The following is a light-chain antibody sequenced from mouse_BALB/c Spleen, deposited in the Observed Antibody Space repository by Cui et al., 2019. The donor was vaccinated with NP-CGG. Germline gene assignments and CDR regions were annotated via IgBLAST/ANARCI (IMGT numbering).Light chain of an antibody. CDR1: TGTVTTSNF. V-gene: IGLV1*01. CDR3: ALWYSNHWV. Sequence: HAVVTQESAPTTSPGETVTLTCRSSTGTVTTSNFANWVQEKPDHLFTGLIGGTNNRAPGVPARFSGSLIGDKAALTITGAQTEDEAIYFCALWYSNHWVFGGGTKLTV. CDR2: GTN. J-gene: IGLJ1*01.